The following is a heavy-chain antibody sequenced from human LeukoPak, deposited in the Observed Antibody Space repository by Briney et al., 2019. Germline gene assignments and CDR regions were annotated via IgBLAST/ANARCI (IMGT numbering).Heavy chain of an antibody. V-gene: IGHV3-20*04. Sequence: GGSLRLSCAASGFTFDDYGMSWVRQAPGKGLEWVSGINWNGGSTGYADSVKGRFTISRDNAKNSLYLQMNSLRAEDTALYYCARVGSGSGYYYFDYWGQGTLVTVSS. CDR1: GFTFDDYG. J-gene: IGHJ4*02. CDR2: INWNGGST. D-gene: IGHD3-22*01. CDR3: ARVGSGSGYYYFDY.